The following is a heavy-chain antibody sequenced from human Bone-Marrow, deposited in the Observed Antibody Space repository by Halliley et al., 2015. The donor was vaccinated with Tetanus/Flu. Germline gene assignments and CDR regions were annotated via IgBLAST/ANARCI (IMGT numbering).Heavy chain of an antibody. CDR1: GFTFSNTW. Sequence: SLRLSCAASGFTFSNTWLSWVRQDPEKGLAWVGRIKSETHGGTTDYPAPVKGRFTVSRDDSKDTLYLHMNDLKGEDTAVYYCTTHSSSYYYEYWGQGARVTVSS. V-gene: IGHV3-15*01. D-gene: IGHD6-6*01. J-gene: IGHJ4*02. CDR3: TTHSSSYYYEY. CDR2: IKSETHGGTT.